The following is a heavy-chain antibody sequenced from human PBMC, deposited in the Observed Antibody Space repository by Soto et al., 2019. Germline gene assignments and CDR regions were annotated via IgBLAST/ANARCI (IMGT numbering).Heavy chain of an antibody. J-gene: IGHJ4*02. D-gene: IGHD6-19*01. CDR3: AKLKGRSSGWNRLYYFDY. CDR2: ISGSGGST. V-gene: IGHV3-23*01. Sequence: PGGSLRLSCAASGFTFSSYAMSWVRQAPGKGLEWVSAISGSGGSTYYADSVKGRFTISRDNSKNTLYLQMNRLRAEDTAVYYCAKLKGRSSGWNRLYYFDYWGQGTLVTVSS. CDR1: GFTFSSYA.